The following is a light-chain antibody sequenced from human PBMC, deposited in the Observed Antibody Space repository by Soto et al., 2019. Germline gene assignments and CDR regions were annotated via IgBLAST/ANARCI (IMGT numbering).Light chain of an antibody. CDR3: CSYAGSSTARLYV. Sequence: QSVLTQPASVSGSPGQSITISCTGTSSDVGSYNLVSWYQQHPGKAPKLMIYDVSKRPSGVSNRFSGSKSGNTASLTISGLQAEDEAEYYCCSYAGSSTARLYVFGTGTKVTVL. V-gene: IGLV2-23*02. CDR2: DVS. J-gene: IGLJ1*01. CDR1: SSDVGSYNL.